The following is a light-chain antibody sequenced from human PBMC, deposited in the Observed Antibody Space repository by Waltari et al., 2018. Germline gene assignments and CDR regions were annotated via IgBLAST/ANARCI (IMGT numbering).Light chain of an antibody. V-gene: IGKV1-39*01. Sequence: DIQMTQSPSSLSASVGDRITITCRASQSISTELNWYQQKPGKAPNLLIYAASSFQSGVPSRFSGSGSGTDFTLTISSLQREDFATYYCQQTYSTPRTFGQGTKVEIK. J-gene: IGKJ1*01. CDR1: QSISTE. CDR3: QQTYSTPRT. CDR2: AAS.